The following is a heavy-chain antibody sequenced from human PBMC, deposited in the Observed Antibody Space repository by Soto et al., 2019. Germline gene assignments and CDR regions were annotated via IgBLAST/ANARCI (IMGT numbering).Heavy chain of an antibody. CDR2: INGANGDT. CDR1: GYTFTAYP. D-gene: IGHD3-10*01. J-gene: IGHJ4*02. V-gene: IGHV1-3*01. CDR3: ARKDYYGAGIYYFDH. Sequence: HVQLVQSGAEVKKPGASVKVSCKASGYTFTAYPVHWVRQAPGQRLEWMGWINGANGDTGYSQKFQGRVTVTRDTSANTVYMELSSLTSEDTAVYYCARKDYYGAGIYYFDHWGQGTLVTVSS.